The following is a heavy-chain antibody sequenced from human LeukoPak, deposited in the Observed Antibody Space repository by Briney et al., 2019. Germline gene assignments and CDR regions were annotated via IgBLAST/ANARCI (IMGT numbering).Heavy chain of an antibody. CDR2: IYYSGST. J-gene: IGHJ6*03. CDR1: GGSISSSSYY. CDR3: ARHTRSGYDYYYYYYMDV. D-gene: IGHD5-12*01. Sequence: SETLSLTCTVSGGSISSSSYYWGWIRQPPGKGLEWIGSIYYSGSTYYNPSLKSRVTISVDTSKNQFSLKLSSVTAADTAVYYCARHTRSGYDYYYYYYMDVWAKGPRSPSP. V-gene: IGHV4-39*01.